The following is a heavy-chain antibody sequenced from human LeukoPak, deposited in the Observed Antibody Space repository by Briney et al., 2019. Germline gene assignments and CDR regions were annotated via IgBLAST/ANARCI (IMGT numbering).Heavy chain of an antibody. Sequence: ASVKVSCKVSGYTLTELSMHWVRQAPGKGLEWMGGFDPEDGETIYAQKFQGRVTMTEDTSTETAYMELSSLRSEDTAVYYCATAKQLEVYSSSWYYFDYWGQGTLVTVSS. CDR1: GYTLTELS. CDR2: FDPEDGET. J-gene: IGHJ4*02. D-gene: IGHD6-13*01. V-gene: IGHV1-24*01. CDR3: ATAKQLEVYSSSWYYFDY.